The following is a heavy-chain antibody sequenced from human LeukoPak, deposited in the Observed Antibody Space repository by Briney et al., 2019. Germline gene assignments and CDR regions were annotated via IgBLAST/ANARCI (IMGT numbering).Heavy chain of an antibody. CDR1: GVSITSGDYY. Sequence: SQTLSPTCTVSGVSITSGDYYWSWMRQPPGKGLEWIGYIYHSGRSYYNPSLKSRATISMDTSKNEFSLRLTSVTAADTAVYYCGRRSAADGTAFWGQGTLVTVSS. CDR3: GRRSAADGTAF. J-gene: IGHJ4*02. CDR2: IYHSGRS. V-gene: IGHV4-30-4*01. D-gene: IGHD6-13*01.